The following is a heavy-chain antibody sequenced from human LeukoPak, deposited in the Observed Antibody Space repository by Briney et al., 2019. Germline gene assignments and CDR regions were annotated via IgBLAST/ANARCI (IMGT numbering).Heavy chain of an antibody. V-gene: IGHV3-7*01. D-gene: IGHD1-26*01. J-gene: IGHJ3*02. CDR1: GFTFSSYY. CDR2: IKQDGSEK. Sequence: GGSLRLSCAASGFTFSSYYMNWVRQAPGKGLEWVANIKQDGSEKYYVDSVKGRFTISRDNAKNSLYLQMNSLRAEDTAVYYCARDGSYYCAFDIWGQGTMVTVSS. CDR3: ARDGSYYCAFDI.